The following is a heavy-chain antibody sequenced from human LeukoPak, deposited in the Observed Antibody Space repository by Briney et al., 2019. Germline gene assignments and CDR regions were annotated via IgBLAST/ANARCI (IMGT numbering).Heavy chain of an antibody. V-gene: IGHV1-2*02. D-gene: IGHD3-3*01. J-gene: IGHJ4*02. Sequence: ASVKVSCKASGYTFTGYYMHWVRQAPGQGLEWMGWINPNSGGTNYAQKFQGRVTMTRDTSISTAYMELRSLRSDDTAVYYCARGTFLEWLSPFDYWGQGTLVTVSS. CDR1: GYTFTGYY. CDR2: INPNSGGT. CDR3: ARGTFLEWLSPFDY.